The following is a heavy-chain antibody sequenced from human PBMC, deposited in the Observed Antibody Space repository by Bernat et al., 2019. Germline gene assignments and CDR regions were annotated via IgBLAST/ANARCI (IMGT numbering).Heavy chain of an antibody. CDR1: RFTFSDYY. J-gene: IGHJ6*02. D-gene: IGHD4-17*01. CDR3: ARGATVLNHYYGVDV. V-gene: IGHV3-11*06. CDR2: ISSSSSYT. Sequence: QVQLVESGGGLVKPGGSLRLSCAASRFTFSDYYMSWIRQAPGKGLEWVSYISSSSSYTSYADSVKGRFTIFRDNAKSSLYLQMNSLRAEDTAVYYCARGATVLNHYYGVDVWGRGTTVTVSS.